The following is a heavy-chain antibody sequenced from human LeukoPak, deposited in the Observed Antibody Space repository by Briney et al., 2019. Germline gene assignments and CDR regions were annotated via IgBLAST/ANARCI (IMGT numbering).Heavy chain of an antibody. CDR1: GFTFSSYA. Sequence: GGSLRLSCAASGFTFSSYAMSWVRQAPEKGLEWVSAISGSGGSTYYADSVKGRFTISRDNSKNTLYLQMNSLRAEDTAVYYCATIGYCSSTSCDYWGQGTLVTVSS. CDR2: ISGSGGST. J-gene: IGHJ4*02. D-gene: IGHD2-2*01. V-gene: IGHV3-23*01. CDR3: ATIGYCSSTSCDY.